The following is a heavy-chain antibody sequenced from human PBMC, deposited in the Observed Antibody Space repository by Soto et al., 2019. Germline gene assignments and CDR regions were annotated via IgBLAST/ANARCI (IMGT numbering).Heavy chain of an antibody. Sequence: PGESLKISCKGSGYTFTNYWIGWVRQMPGKGLEWMGIIYPGDSDPRYSPSFQGQVTISADKSINTAFLQWSSLKASDTAMYYWGGRRGWGGCLSVSSYTRALDYWGKGTLVTVSS. V-gene: IGHV5-51*01. CDR2: IYPGDSDP. CDR3: GGRRGWGGCLSVSSYTRALDY. D-gene: IGHD3-10*01. CDR1: GYTFTNYW. J-gene: IGHJ4*02.